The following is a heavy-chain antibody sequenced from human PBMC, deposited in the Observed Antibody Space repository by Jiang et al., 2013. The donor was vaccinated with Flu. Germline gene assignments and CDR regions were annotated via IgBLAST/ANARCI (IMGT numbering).Heavy chain of an antibody. CDR3: ARGVSGTTKAFDM. CDR2: INAGNGNT. CDR1: DIHSYSLR. Sequence: GAEVKKPGASVKVPARLLDIHSYSLRYIGCASPRQKLEWMGWINAGNGNTKYSQRFQGRVTISRDTSASTAFMELKSLTSEDTAVYYCARGVSGTTKAFDMWGQGTLVSVSS. J-gene: IGHJ3*02. D-gene: IGHD1-20*01. V-gene: IGHV1-3*01.